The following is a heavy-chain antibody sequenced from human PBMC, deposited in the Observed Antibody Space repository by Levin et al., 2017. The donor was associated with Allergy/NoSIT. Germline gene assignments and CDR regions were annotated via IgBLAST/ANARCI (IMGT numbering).Heavy chain of an antibody. Sequence: GSLRLSCAVYGGSFSGYYWSWIRQPPGKGLEWIGEINHSGSTNYNPSLKSRVTISVDTSKNQFSLKLSSVTAADTAVYYCARGGVNWGPPFFDYWGQGTLVTVSS. CDR2: INHSGST. V-gene: IGHV4-34*01. D-gene: IGHD7-27*01. CDR3: ARGGVNWGPPFFDY. J-gene: IGHJ4*02. CDR1: GGSFSGYY.